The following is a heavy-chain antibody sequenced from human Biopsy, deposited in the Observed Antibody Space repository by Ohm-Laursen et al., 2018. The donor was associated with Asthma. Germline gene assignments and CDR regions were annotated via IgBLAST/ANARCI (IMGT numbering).Heavy chain of an antibody. D-gene: IGHD6-19*01. J-gene: IGHJ3*02. V-gene: IGHV1-18*01. CDR3: ASSIAVADSDAFDI. Sequence: ASVKVSCKASGYTFTSYGISWVRQAPGQGLEWMGWISAYNGNTNYAQKLQGRVTMTTDTSASTAYMELSSLRSEDTAVYYCASSIAVADSDAFDIWGQGTMVTVSS. CDR1: GYTFTSYG. CDR2: ISAYNGNT.